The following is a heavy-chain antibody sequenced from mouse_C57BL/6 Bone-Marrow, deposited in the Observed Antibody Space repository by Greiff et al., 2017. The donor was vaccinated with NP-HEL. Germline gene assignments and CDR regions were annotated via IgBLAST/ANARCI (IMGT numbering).Heavy chain of an antibody. Sequence: EVMLVESGGGLVQPGGSLKLSCAASGFTFSDYGMAWVRQAPRKGPEWVAVISNLAYSIYYADTVTGRFTISRENAKNTLYLEMSSLRSEDTAMYYCARRPYYYGSSPWYFDVWGTGTTVTVSS. CDR3: ARRPYYYGSSPWYFDV. V-gene: IGHV5-15*04. J-gene: IGHJ1*03. CDR2: ISNLAYSI. D-gene: IGHD1-1*01. CDR1: GFTFSDYG.